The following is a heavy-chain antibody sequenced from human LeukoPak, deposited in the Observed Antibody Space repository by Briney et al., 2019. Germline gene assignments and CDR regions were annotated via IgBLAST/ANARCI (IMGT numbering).Heavy chain of an antibody. CDR2: ISGSGGST. V-gene: IGHV3-23*01. D-gene: IGHD1-7*01. CDR3: AKPLPPELQRYYYYYMDV. CDR1: GFTFSSYA. J-gene: IGHJ6*03. Sequence: GGSLRLSCAASGFTFSSYAMSWVRQAPGKGLEWVSAISGSGGSTYYADSVKGRFTISRDNSKNTLYLQMNSLRAEDTAVYYCAKPLPPELQRYYYYYMDVWGKGTTVTVSS.